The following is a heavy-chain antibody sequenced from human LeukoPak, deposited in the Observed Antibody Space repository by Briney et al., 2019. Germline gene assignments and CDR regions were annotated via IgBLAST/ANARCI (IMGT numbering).Heavy chain of an antibody. J-gene: IGHJ4*02. CDR1: GGSISSSFYY. Sequence: PSETLSLTCTVSGGSISSSFYYWGWIRQPPGKGLEWIGSIYHSGSTYYNPSLKSRVTISVDTSRNQFSLNLSSVTAADTAVYYCANLHGGLLSFDGWGQGTLVTVSS. D-gene: IGHD2-15*01. CDR3: ANLHGGLLSFDG. CDR2: IYHSGST. V-gene: IGHV4-39*01.